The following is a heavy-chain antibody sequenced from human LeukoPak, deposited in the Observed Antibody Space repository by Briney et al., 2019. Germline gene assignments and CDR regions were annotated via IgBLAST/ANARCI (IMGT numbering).Heavy chain of an antibody. Sequence: PSEALSLTCTVSGGSISSGSYYWSWIRQPPGKGLEWIGEINHSGSTNYNPSLKSRVTISVDTSKNQFSLKLSSVTAADTAVYYCARGIAARPRIDAFDIWGQGTMVTVSS. V-gene: IGHV4-39*07. J-gene: IGHJ3*02. CDR1: GGSISSGSYY. CDR3: ARGIAARPRIDAFDI. D-gene: IGHD6-6*01. CDR2: INHSGST.